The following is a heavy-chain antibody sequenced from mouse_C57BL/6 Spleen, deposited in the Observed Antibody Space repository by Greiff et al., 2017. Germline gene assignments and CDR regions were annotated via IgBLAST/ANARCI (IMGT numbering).Heavy chain of an antibody. J-gene: IGHJ3*01. CDR2: IYPSDSET. CDR3: ARRSNSWFAY. Sequence: VKLQQPGAELVRPGSSVKLSCKASGYTFTSYWMDWVKQRPGQGLEWIGNIYPSDSETHYNQKFKDKATLTVDKSSSTAYMQLSSLTSEDSAVYYCARRSNSWFAYWGQGTLVTVSA. V-gene: IGHV1-61*01. CDR1: GYTFTSYW. D-gene: IGHD2-5*01.